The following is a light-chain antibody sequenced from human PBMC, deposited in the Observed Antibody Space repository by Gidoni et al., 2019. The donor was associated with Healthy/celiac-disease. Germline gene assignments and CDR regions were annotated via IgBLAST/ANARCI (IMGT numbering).Light chain of an antibody. J-gene: IGKJ1*01. CDR3: QQYYSSPSWT. Sequence: DIGRTQSPDYLAGSLGERVTINCKASQSFLYSSNNNHYLAWYQQKPGQPPKLLIYWASTRESGVPDRFSGSWSGTDFTLTISSLQAEDVAVYYCQQYYSSPSWTFGQGTKVEIK. V-gene: IGKV4-1*01. CDR2: WAS. CDR1: QSFLYSSNNNHY.